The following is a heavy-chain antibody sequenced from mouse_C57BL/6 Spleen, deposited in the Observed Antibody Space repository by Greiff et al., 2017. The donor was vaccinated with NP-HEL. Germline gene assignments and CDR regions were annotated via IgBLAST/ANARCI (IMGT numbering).Heavy chain of an antibody. CDR2: IDPENGDT. D-gene: IGHD1-1*01. V-gene: IGHV14-4*01. J-gene: IGHJ1*03. CDR1: GFNIKDDY. CDR3: TTGIYYYGSSRYWYFDV. Sequence: VQLKQSGAELVRPGASVKLSCTASGFNIKDDYMHWVKQRPEQGLEWIGWIDPENGDTEYASKFQGKATITADTSSNTAYLQLSSLTSEDTAVYYCTTGIYYYGSSRYWYFDVWGTGTTVTVSS.